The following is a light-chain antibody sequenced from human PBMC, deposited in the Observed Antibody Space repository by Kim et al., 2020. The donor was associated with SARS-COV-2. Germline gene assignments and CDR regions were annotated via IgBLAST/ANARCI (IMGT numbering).Light chain of an antibody. CDR2: GAS. V-gene: IGKV3-20*01. CDR1: QSVSSSY. J-gene: IGKJ5*01. Sequence: WSPGERVTLSGRASQSVSSSYLAWYQQKPGRAPRLLIYGASSRSTGIPDRFSGSGSGTDFTLTINRLEPEDFAVYYCQQYGHLITFGQGTRLEIK. CDR3: QQYGHLIT.